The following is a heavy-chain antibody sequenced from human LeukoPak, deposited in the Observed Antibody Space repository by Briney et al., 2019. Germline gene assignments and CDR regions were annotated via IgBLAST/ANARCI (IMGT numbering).Heavy chain of an antibody. J-gene: IGHJ3*02. D-gene: IGHD6-19*01. CDR1: GGSISSGSYY. CDR3: ARVRRYIAVAAVYAFDI. Sequence: SETLSLTCTVSGGSISSGSYYWSWIRQPAGKGLEWIGRIYTSGGTNYNPSLKSRVTISVDTSKNQFSLKLSSVTAADTAVYYCARVRRYIAVAAVYAFDIWGQGTMVTVSS. V-gene: IGHV4-61*02. CDR2: IYTSGGT.